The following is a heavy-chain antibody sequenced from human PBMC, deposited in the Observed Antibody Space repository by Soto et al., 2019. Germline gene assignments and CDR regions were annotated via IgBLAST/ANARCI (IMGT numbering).Heavy chain of an antibody. CDR1: GFTFNNAW. Sequence: GGSLRLSCAASGFTFNNAWMSWVRQAPGKGLEWVGRIKSKTDGGTTDYAAPVKGRFTISRDDSKNTLYLQMNSLKTEGTAVYYCTTEGELYYFDYWGQGTLVTVSS. D-gene: IGHD1-26*01. J-gene: IGHJ4*02. CDR2: IKSKTDGGTT. CDR3: TTEGELYYFDY. V-gene: IGHV3-15*01.